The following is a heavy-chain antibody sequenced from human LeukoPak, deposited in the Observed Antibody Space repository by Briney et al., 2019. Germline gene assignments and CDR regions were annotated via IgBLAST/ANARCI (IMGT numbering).Heavy chain of an antibody. Sequence: GGSLRLSCAASGFTFSSYWMSWVRQAPGKGLEWVANIKQNGSEKYYVDSVKGRFTISRDNAKNSLYLQMNSLRAEDTAVYYCARETYYYDTDGMDVWGQGTTVTVYS. J-gene: IGHJ6*02. V-gene: IGHV3-7*01. CDR2: IKQNGSEK. CDR3: ARETYYYDTDGMDV. D-gene: IGHD3-22*01. CDR1: GFTFSSYW.